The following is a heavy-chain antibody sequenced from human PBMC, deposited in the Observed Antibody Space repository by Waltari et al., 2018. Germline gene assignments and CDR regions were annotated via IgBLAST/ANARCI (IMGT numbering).Heavy chain of an antibody. J-gene: IGHJ6*03. Sequence: EVQVVESGGGLVQPGGSLRLSCVASGFSLSNYEMNWVRQAPGKGLEWVSYIDNSGSTTYYADSVKGRFTISRDNAKNSLYLQMDSLRAEDTAVYYCARPSTEYYYYYYYMDVWGKGTTVTVS. CDR2: IDNSGSTT. V-gene: IGHV3-48*03. CDR1: GFSLSNYE. CDR3: ARPSTEYYYYYYYMDV.